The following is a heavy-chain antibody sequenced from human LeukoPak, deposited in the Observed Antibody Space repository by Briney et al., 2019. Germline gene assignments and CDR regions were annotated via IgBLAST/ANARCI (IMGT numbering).Heavy chain of an antibody. CDR1: GYTFTGYY. D-gene: IGHD2-2*01. V-gene: IGHV1-2*02. J-gene: IGHJ6*03. CDR3: ARNPGYCSSTSCYSVGYYYYYMDV. CDR2: INPNSGGT. Sequence: ASVKVSCKASGYTFTGYYMHWVRQAPGQGLEWMGWINPNSGGTNYAQKFQGRVTMTRDTSISTAYMELSRLRTDDTAVYYCARNPGYCSSTSCYSVGYYYYYMDVWGKGTTVTVSS.